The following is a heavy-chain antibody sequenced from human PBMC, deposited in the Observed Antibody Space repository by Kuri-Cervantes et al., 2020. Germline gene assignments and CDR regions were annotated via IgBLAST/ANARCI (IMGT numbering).Heavy chain of an antibody. CDR1: GFTFSSCS. CDR3: ARVGHCSSTSCLSYYYYGMDV. J-gene: IGHJ6*02. Sequence: ETLSLTCAASGFTFSSCSMNWVRQAPGKGLEWVANIKQDGSEKYYVDSVKGRFTISRDNAKNSSYLQMNSLRAEDTAVYYCARVGHCSSTSCLSYYYYGMDVWGQGTTVTVSS. V-gene: IGHV3-7*03. CDR2: IKQDGSEK. D-gene: IGHD2-2*01.